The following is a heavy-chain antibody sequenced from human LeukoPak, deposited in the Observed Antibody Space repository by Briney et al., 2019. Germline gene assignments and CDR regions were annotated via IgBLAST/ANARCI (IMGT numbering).Heavy chain of an antibody. CDR2: ISSSGSTI. CDR3: ARDGPYYDYVWGSYLYYYGMDV. V-gene: IGHV3-11*01. D-gene: IGHD3-16*02. CDR1: GFTFSDYY. Sequence: PGGSLRLSCAASGFTFSDYYMSWIRQAPGKGLEWVSYISSSGSTIYYADSVKGRFTISRDNAKNSLYLQMNSLRAEDTAVYYCARDGPYYDYVWGSYLYYYGMDVWGQGTTVTVSS. J-gene: IGHJ6*02.